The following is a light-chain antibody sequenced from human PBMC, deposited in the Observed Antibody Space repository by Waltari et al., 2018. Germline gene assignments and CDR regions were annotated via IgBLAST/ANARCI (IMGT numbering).Light chain of an antibody. CDR2: NNS. CDR3: HVWDTTTDHLL. J-gene: IGLJ3*02. Sequence: SYLLTQPPSVSVAPGQTARIPRGGKNIGSQSVHWYQQRPGQAPVLVVFNNSDRPSRIPGRFSGSNSENTATLTIKWVDAGDEADYYCHVWDTTTDHLLFGGGTKLTVL. CDR1: NIGSQS. V-gene: IGLV3-21*02.